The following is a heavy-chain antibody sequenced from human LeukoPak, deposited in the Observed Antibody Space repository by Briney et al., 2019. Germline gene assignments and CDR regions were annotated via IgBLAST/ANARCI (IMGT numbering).Heavy chain of an antibody. CDR1: GFTFSSYW. Sequence: GGSLRLSCVASGFTFSSYWMSWVRQAPGKGLEWVANIKQDGTQNYYVDSVKGRFSISRDNSKNSLSLEMNSLRTEDTAMYYCARESGKFDYWGQGTLVAVSS. V-gene: IGHV3-7*05. CDR2: IKQDGTQN. CDR3: ARESGKFDY. J-gene: IGHJ4*02.